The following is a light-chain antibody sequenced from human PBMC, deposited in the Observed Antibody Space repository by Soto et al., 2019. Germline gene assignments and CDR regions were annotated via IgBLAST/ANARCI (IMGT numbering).Light chain of an antibody. V-gene: IGLV2-8*01. CDR2: DVS. Sequence: QSVLAQPPSASGSPGQSVTISCTGTSSDVGGYNSVSWYQQYPGKAPKLMIYDVSKRPSGVPDRFSGSKSDNTASLTVSGLQAEDEADYYCCSFAGLNNLVFGTGTKVTVL. J-gene: IGLJ1*01. CDR3: CSFAGLNNLV. CDR1: SSDVGGYNS.